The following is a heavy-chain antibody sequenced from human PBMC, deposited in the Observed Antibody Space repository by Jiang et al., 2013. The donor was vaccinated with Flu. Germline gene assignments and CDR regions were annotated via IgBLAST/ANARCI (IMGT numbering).Heavy chain of an antibody. V-gene: IGHV1-69*01. Sequence: GEGLEWMGGIIPIFGTPHYAQKFQGRVAITADEATSTLYMELSSLRPADTAIYYCARLKYYESHGYASDFWGQGTLVT. CDR3: ARLKYYESHGYASDF. J-gene: IGHJ4*02. D-gene: IGHD3-22*01. CDR2: IIPIFGTP.